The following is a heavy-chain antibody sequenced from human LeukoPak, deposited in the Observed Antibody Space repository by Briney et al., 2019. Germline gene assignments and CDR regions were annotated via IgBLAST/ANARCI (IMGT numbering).Heavy chain of an antibody. CDR1: GFPFSPNY. CDR3: ARVRRQVGSRWFDS. J-gene: IGHJ5*01. CDR2: INTGGSA. Sequence: GGSLRLSCAASGFPFSPNYMSWVRQAPGKGLEWVSVINTGGSAFYADSVKGRFTISRDNSNNTLYLQMNSLRAEDTAVYYCARVRRQVGSRWFDSWGQGIPVTVSS. V-gene: IGHV3-53*01. D-gene: IGHD1-26*01.